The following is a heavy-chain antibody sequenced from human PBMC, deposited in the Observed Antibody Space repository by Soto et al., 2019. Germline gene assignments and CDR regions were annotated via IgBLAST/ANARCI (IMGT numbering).Heavy chain of an antibody. Sequence: ASVKVSCKASGYAFTSYYMHWVRQAPGQGLEWMGIINPSGGSTSYAQKFQGRVTMTRDTSTSTVYMELSSLRSEDTAVYYCARAGIFGEYPYYWGQGTLVTVSS. V-gene: IGHV1-46*01. CDR3: ARAGIFGEYPYY. CDR2: INPSGGST. J-gene: IGHJ4*02. CDR1: GYAFTSYY. D-gene: IGHD3-10*01.